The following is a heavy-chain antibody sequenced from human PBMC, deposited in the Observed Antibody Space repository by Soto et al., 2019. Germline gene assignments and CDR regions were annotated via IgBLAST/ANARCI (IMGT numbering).Heavy chain of an antibody. Sequence: SETLSLTCTVSNGFISNDKFFWAWVRQRPGKGLEWIGYIYHSGSTYYNPSLQSRLTISIDTSKSQFSLKLTSVTAADTAVYYCARDSTMTSLRHLPAPWDQDTTVPVS. CDR2: IYHSGST. J-gene: IGHJ6*02. D-gene: IGHD3-10*01. V-gene: IGHV4-31*03. CDR1: NGFISNDKFF. CDR3: ARDSTMTSLRHLPAP.